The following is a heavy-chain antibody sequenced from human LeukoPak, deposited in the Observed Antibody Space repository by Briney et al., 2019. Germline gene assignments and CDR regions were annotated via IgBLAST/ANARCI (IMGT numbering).Heavy chain of an antibody. V-gene: IGHV4-34*01. Sequence: SETLSLTCAVYGGSFSGYYWSWIRQPPGKGLEWIGEINHSGSTNYNPSLKSRVTISVDTSKNQFSLKLSSVTAADTAVYYCARVAVTSLGMDVWGQGTTVTVSS. J-gene: IGHJ6*02. CDR2: INHSGST. CDR1: GGSFSGYY. D-gene: IGHD2-21*02. CDR3: ARVAVTSLGMDV.